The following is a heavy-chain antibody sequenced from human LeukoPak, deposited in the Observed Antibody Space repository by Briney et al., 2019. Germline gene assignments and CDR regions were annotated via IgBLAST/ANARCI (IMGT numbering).Heavy chain of an antibody. CDR1: GFTFSNYA. CDR2: ISYDGGNE. Sequence: GGSLRLSCAASGFTFSNYAIHRVRQAPGKGLECVAVISYDGGNEYYTDSVKGRFTISRDNSKNTLYLQMNSLRADDTAVYYCARDRYSSGWYGHSDYWGQGTLVTVSS. D-gene: IGHD6-19*01. CDR3: ARDRYSSGWYGHSDY. J-gene: IGHJ4*02. V-gene: IGHV3-30-3*01.